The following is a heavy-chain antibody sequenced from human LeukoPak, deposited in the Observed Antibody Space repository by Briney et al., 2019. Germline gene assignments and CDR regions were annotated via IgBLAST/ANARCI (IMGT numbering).Heavy chain of an antibody. J-gene: IGHJ6*03. Sequence: GSLRLSCAASGFTFSSYWMSWVRQAPGKGLEWIGYIYYSGSTNYNPSLKSRVTISVDTSKNQFSLKLSSVTAADTAVYYCARVTRDYKFDYYYMDVWGKGTTVIISS. CDR1: GFTFSSYW. CDR2: IYYSGST. CDR3: ARVTRDYKFDYYYMDV. D-gene: IGHD4/OR15-4a*01. V-gene: IGHV4-59*01.